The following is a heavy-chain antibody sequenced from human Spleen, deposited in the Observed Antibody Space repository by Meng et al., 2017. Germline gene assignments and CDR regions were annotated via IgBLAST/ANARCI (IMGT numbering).Heavy chain of an antibody. J-gene: IGHJ4*02. Sequence: QAQLLQSGAEVKKPGASVGISCKASGYTSASYGISWFRQAPGQVLEWMGWFVSNADTYPAQKFQGRVTMTRDTHTSTDFMELRSLRFDDTAVYYCARGTPGRSYSDYWGQGTLVTVSS. CDR3: ARGTPGRSYSDY. CDR1: GYTSASYG. V-gene: IGHV1-18*01. CDR2: FVSNADT. D-gene: IGHD3-10*01.